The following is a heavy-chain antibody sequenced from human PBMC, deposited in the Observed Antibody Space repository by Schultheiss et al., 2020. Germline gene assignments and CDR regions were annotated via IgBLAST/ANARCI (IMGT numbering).Heavy chain of an antibody. CDR3: ARHVSTVTAYYFDF. CDR1: GGTISSGFFY. D-gene: IGHD2-21*02. Sequence: SETLSLTCTVSGGTISSGFFYWAWIRQAPGKGLEWIGSVFYDGTGHYNPSLKSRAFMSVDTSKRQFSLRLSSVTAADTALYYCARHVSTVTAYYFDFWGQGTLVTVSS. CDR2: VFYDGTG. J-gene: IGHJ4*02. V-gene: IGHV4-39*01.